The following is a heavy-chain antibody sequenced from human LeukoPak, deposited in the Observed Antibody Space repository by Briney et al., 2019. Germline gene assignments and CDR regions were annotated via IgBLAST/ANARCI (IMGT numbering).Heavy chain of an antibody. Sequence: GASVKVSCKASGGTFSSYAISWVRQAPGQGLEWMGGIIPNFGTPNYAQEFQGRVTITADESTSTAYMELSSLRSEDTALYYCARARYSFGSYTYYYDMGVWGKGTPVTVSS. V-gene: IGHV1-69*13. CDR1: GGTFSSYA. CDR2: IIPNFGTP. CDR3: ARARYSFGSYTYYYDMGV. J-gene: IGHJ6*03. D-gene: IGHD5-12*01.